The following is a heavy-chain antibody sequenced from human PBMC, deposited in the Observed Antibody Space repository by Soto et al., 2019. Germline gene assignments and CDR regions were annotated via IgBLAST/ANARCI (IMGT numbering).Heavy chain of an antibody. D-gene: IGHD4-17*01. CDR3: AKARYGDGRGFDF. CDR1: GFTFSTYA. V-gene: IGHV3-23*01. CDR2: IISGGSTT. J-gene: IGHJ4*02. Sequence: GGSLRLSCAASGFTFSTYAMNWVRQAPGKGLEWLSSIISGGSTTYYADSVRGRFTISRDNSKNTLYLQMNSLRAEDTALYYCAKARYGDGRGFDFWGQGTLVTVSS.